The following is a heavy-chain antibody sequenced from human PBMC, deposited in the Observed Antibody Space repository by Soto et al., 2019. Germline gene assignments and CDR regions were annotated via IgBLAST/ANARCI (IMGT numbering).Heavy chain of an antibody. J-gene: IGHJ4*02. D-gene: IGHD6-19*01. CDR1: GFTFSSYS. V-gene: IGHV3-21*01. CDR2: ISSSSSDI. Sequence: GGSLRLSCAASGFTFSSYSMNWVRQAPGKGLEWVSSISSSSSDIYYADSVKGRFTISRDNTKNSLYLQMNSLRAEDTAVYYCVRDALSGWSSCFDYWGQGTLVTVSS. CDR3: VRDALSGWSSCFDY.